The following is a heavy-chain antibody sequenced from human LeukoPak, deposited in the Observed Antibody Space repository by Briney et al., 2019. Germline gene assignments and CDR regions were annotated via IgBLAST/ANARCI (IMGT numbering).Heavy chain of an antibody. CDR3: ARVVVDILTGRAFDY. Sequence: SETLSLTCTVSGGSISSYYWSWTRQPPGKGLEWIGYIYYSGSTNYNPSLKSRVTISVDTSKNQFSLKLSSVTAADTAVYYCARVVVDILTGRAFDYWGQGTLVTVSS. CDR1: GGSISSYY. CDR2: IYYSGST. J-gene: IGHJ4*02. V-gene: IGHV4-59*01. D-gene: IGHD3-9*01.